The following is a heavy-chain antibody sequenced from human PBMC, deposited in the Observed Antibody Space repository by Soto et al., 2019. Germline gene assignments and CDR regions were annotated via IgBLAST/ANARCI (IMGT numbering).Heavy chain of an antibody. D-gene: IGHD3-22*01. V-gene: IGHV3-15*07. CDR3: TTVNMIVVVIGYYFDY. Sequence: GGSLRLSYAASGFTFSSYAMNWVRQAPGKGLEWVGRIKSKTDGGTTDYAAPVKGRFTISRDDSKNTLYLQMNSLKTEDTAVYYCTTVNMIVVVIGYYFDYWGQGTLVTVSS. CDR1: GFTFSSYA. J-gene: IGHJ4*02. CDR2: IKSKTDGGTT.